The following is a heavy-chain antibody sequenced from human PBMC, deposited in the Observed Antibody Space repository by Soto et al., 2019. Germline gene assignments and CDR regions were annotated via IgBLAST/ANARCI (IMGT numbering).Heavy chain of an antibody. D-gene: IGHD3-22*01. CDR3: ARSPLDSSNEIYFDS. Sequence: QMHLVQSAAEVKKTGSTVTISCEASEYTFTYLHLHWVRQAPGQGLEWLGWITIFNGNTNYAQKCQDRVVMRRDTSLSTVYMTLSGLKSEDTAMYYCARSPLDSSNEIYFDSWGQGTLVTVSS. CDR1: EYTFTYLH. V-gene: IGHV1-45*02. CDR2: ITIFNGNT. J-gene: IGHJ4*02.